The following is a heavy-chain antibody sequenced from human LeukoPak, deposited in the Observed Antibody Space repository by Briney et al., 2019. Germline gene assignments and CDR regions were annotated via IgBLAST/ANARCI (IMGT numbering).Heavy chain of an antibody. V-gene: IGHV3-11*01. J-gene: IGHJ4*02. CDR2: ISSSGSTI. Sequence: GGSLRLSCAASGFTFSDYYMSWIRQAPGKGLEWVSYISSSGSTIYYADSEKGRFTISRDNAKNSLYLQMNSLRAEDTAVYYCASERAFGVVIRDYWGQGTLVTVSS. CDR1: GFTFSDYY. D-gene: IGHD3-3*01. CDR3: ASERAFGVVIRDY.